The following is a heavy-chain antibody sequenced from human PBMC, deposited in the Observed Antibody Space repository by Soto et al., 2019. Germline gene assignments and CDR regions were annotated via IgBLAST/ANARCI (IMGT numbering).Heavy chain of an antibody. Sequence: ASVKVSCKASGYTFTTYDINWVRQATGQGPEWLGWMNPNSGNTAYAQKFQGRITMTRNTSISTAYMDLSSLRSEDTAVYYCARHETLHGDYDYWGQGTLVTVSS. CDR2: MNPNSGNT. CDR1: GYTFTTYD. CDR3: ARHETLHGDYDY. J-gene: IGHJ4*02. D-gene: IGHD4-17*01. V-gene: IGHV1-8*01.